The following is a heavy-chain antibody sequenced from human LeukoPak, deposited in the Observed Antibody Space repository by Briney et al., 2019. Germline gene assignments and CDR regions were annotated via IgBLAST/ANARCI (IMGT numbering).Heavy chain of an antibody. CDR1: GFTFSSYA. V-gene: IGHV3-30-3*01. CDR2: ISSDGSNK. D-gene: IGHD3-22*01. Sequence: GGSLRLSCAASGFTFSSYAMHWVRQAPGKGLEWVAVISSDGSNKYYADSVKGRFTISRDNSKNTLYLQMNSLRAEDTAVYYCAREGLYYYDSSGYYDYWGQGTLVTVSS. J-gene: IGHJ4*02. CDR3: AREGLYYYDSSGYYDY.